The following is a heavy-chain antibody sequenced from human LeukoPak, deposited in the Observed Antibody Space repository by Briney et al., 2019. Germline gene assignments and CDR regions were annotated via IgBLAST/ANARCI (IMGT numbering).Heavy chain of an antibody. Sequence: SGGSLRLSCAASGFTFSSYDMSWVRQAPGKGLEWVSAISLSGGSTFYADSVKGRFTISRDNSKNTLYLQMNSLRAEDTAVYYCAKRDNTASYYFDYWGQGTLVTVSS. J-gene: IGHJ4*02. CDR1: GFTFSSYD. CDR3: AKRDNTASYYFDY. CDR2: ISLSGGST. D-gene: IGHD1-14*01. V-gene: IGHV3-23*01.